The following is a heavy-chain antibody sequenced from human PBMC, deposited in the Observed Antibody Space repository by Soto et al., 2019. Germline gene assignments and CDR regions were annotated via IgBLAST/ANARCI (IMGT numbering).Heavy chain of an antibody. CDR2: INPNSGGA. CDR1: GYTFTGYS. D-gene: IGHD2-15*01. Sequence: ASVKVSCQASGYTFTGYSLHCLRLVPGQGLEWMGRINPNSGGANYAQKFQGRVTITADKSTSTAYMELSSLSSEDTAVYYCAIQRQDKGYSHGMDICGKGTTVTV. V-gene: IGHV1-2*02. CDR3: AIQRQDKGYSHGMDI. J-gene: IGHJ6*04.